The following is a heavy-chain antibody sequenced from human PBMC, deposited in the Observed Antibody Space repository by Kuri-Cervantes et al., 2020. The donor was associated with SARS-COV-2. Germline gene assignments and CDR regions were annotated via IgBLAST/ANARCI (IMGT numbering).Heavy chain of an antibody. Sequence: GESLKISCAASGFTFSSYEMNWVWVRQAPGKGLEWVGRIKSKTHGGSTDYAAPVTGRFTISRDDSKDTLYLQMNSLETDDTAVYYCTTVSYYGGDWGQGTLVTVSS. CDR1: GFTFSSYE. V-gene: IGHV3-15*01. CDR3: TTVSYYGGD. D-gene: IGHD4-23*01. CDR2: IKSKTHGGST. J-gene: IGHJ4*02.